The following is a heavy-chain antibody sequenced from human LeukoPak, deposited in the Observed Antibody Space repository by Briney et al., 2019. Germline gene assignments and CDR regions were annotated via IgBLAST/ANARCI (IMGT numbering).Heavy chain of an antibody. D-gene: IGHD5-12*01. CDR1: GGSISSGGYS. J-gene: IGHJ4*02. Sequence: SETLSLTCAVSGGSISSGGYSWSWIRQPPGKGLEWIGYIYHSGSTYYNPSLKSRVTISVDTSKNQFSLKLSSVTAADTAVYYCARGGLRGYSGYDYDSWGQGTLVTVSS. CDR2: IYHSGST. CDR3: ARGGLRGYSGYDYDS. V-gene: IGHV4-30-2*01.